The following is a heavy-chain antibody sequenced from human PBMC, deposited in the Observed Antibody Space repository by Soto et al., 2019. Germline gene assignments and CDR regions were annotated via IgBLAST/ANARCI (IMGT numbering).Heavy chain of an antibody. Sequence: ESGGGVAQPGRSLRLSCAASGFSFNSYGMHWVRQAPGKGLEWVAFISYDGTNKYYTDSVKGRFTISRDNSKDTLFLQMNSLRAEDTAVYYCAKNEFSSGWYKTFDYWGQGTLVTISS. CDR3: AKNEFSSGWYKTFDY. D-gene: IGHD6-19*01. CDR1: GFSFNSYG. J-gene: IGHJ4*02. V-gene: IGHV3-30*18. CDR2: ISYDGTNK.